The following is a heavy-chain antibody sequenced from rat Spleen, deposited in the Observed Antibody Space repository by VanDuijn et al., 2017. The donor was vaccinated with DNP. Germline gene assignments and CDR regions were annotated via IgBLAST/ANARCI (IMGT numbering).Heavy chain of an antibody. V-gene: IGHV5-22*01. CDR1: GFTFSDYY. J-gene: IGHJ2*01. D-gene: IGHD1-3*01. CDR3: TRHVLPLRVWDY. CDR2: ISYDGRSN. Sequence: EVQLVESGGGLVQPGRSLKLSCAASGFTFSDYYMAWVRQAPTRGLEWVASISYDGRSNYRGDSVKGRFTISRDNAKSTLYLQMNSLRSEDMATYYCTRHVLPLRVWDYWGQGVMVTVSS.